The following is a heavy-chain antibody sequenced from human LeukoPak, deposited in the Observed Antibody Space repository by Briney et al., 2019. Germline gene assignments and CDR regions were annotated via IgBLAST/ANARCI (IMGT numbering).Heavy chain of an antibody. Sequence: PGGSLTLSCAASGFTFYDYAMHWVRQVPGKGLEWVGGANRDSSTIAYGDSVKGRFTISRDNARNSLYLQMNSLRTGDTAFYYCAKDLAVGTTPRVYAFDVWGQGTMVTVS. J-gene: IGHJ3*01. CDR1: GFTFYDYA. CDR2: ANRDSSTI. D-gene: IGHD1-26*01. CDR3: AKDLAVGTTPRVYAFDV. V-gene: IGHV3-9*01.